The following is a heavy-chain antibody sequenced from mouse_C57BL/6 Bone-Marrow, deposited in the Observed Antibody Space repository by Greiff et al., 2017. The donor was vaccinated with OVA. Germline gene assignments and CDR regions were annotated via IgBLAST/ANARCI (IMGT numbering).Heavy chain of an antibody. CDR1: GYSFTDYN. V-gene: IGHV1-39*01. J-gene: IGHJ3*01. Sequence: VQLQQPGAELVMPGASVKLSCKASGYSFTDYNMNWVKQSNGKSLEWIGVINPNYGTTSYNQKFKGKATLTVDQSSSTAYMQLNSLTSEDSAVYYCARGLYDGYHPAWFAYWGQGTLVTVSA. D-gene: IGHD2-3*01. CDR3: ARGLYDGYHPAWFAY. CDR2: INPNYGTT.